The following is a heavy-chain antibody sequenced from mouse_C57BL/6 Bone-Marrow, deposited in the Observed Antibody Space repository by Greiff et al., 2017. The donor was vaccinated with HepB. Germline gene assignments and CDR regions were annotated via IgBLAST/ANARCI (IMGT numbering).Heavy chain of an antibody. D-gene: IGHD2-5*01. Sequence: QVQLQQSGAELVMPGASVKLSCKASGYTFTSYWMHWVKQRPGQGLEWIGEIDPSDSYTNYNQKFKGKSTLTVDKSSSTAYMQLSSLTSEDSAVYYCARECPYSNYEGYYYAMDYWGQGTSVTVSS. CDR1: GYTFTSYW. CDR2: IDPSDSYT. J-gene: IGHJ4*01. V-gene: IGHV1-69*01. CDR3: ARECPYSNYEGYYYAMDY.